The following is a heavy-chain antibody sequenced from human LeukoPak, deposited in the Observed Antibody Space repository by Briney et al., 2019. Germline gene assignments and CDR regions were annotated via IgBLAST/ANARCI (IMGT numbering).Heavy chain of an antibody. J-gene: IGHJ5*02. V-gene: IGHV7-4-1*02. D-gene: IGHD1-7*01. CDR1: GYTFTFYA. CDR2: ININSGNP. CDR3: ARDPPNRWAGTTSPNWFDP. Sequence: ASGKVSLKAAGYTFTFYAMNWVRQAPAQGLEWMGWININSGNPTYAQGVTGRCVFSLDTSVSTAYLQIRRIKAEDTAVYYCARDPPNRWAGTTSPNWFDPWGQGTLVTVSS.